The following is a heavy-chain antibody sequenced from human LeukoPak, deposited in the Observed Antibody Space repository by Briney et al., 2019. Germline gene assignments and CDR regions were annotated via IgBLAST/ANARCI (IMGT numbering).Heavy chain of an antibody. CDR1: GGSFSGYY. D-gene: IGHD3-10*01. CDR2: INHSGST. V-gene: IGHV4-34*01. Sequence: SETLSLTCAVYGGSFSGYYWSWIRQPPGKGLEWIGEINHSGSTNYNPSLKSRVTISVDTSKNQFSLKLSSVTAADTAVYYCARFMDGSGSFDPWGQGTLVTVSS. CDR3: ARFMDGSGSFDP. J-gene: IGHJ5*02.